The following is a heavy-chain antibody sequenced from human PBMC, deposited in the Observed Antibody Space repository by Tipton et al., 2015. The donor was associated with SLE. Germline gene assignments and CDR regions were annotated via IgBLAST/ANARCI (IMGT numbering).Heavy chain of an antibody. CDR2: INHSGST. J-gene: IGHJ3*02. Sequence: TLSLTCAVYGGSFSGYYWSWIRQPPGKGLEWIGEINHSGSTNYNPSLKSRVTISVDTSKNQFSLKLSSVTAADTAVYYCARVDYYDSSGYYSDDAFDIWGQGTMVTVSS. CDR1: GGSFSGYY. D-gene: IGHD3-22*01. V-gene: IGHV4-34*01. CDR3: ARVDYYDSSGYYSDDAFDI.